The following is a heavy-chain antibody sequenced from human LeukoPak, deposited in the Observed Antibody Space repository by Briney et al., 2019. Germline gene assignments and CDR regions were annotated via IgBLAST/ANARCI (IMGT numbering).Heavy chain of an antibody. CDR3: ARLMYYHASGSYGMDV. CDR1: GGSISSYY. J-gene: IGHJ6*02. CDR2: IYYSGSP. V-gene: IGHV4-59*08. D-gene: IGHD3-10*01. Sequence: PSETLSLPCTVSGGSISSYYWGWIRQPPGKGLEWIGYIYYSGSPNYTPSLKSRVTILEDTSKNQFSLRLSSVTAADTAVYYCARLMYYHASGSYGMDVWGQGTTVTVSS.